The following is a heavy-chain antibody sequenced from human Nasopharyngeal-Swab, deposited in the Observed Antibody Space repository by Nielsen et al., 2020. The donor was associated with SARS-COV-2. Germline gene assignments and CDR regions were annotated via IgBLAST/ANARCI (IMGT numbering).Heavy chain of an antibody. Sequence: GGSLRLSCAASGFTFSSYGMHWVRQAPGKGLEWVAVIWYDGSNKYYADSVKGRFTISRDNSKNTLYLQMNSLRAEDTAVYYCAKVGSMVRGVIITSQFHYYMDVWGKGTTVTVSS. V-gene: IGHV3-33*06. CDR3: AKVGSMVRGVIITSQFHYYMDV. CDR1: GFTFSSYG. D-gene: IGHD3-10*01. J-gene: IGHJ6*03. CDR2: IWYDGSNK.